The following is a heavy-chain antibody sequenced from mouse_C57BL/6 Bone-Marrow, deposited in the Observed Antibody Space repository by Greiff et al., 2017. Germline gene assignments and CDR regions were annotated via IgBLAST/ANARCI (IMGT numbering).Heavy chain of an antibody. CDR2: IWTGGGT. D-gene: IGHD2-4*01. V-gene: IGHV2-9-1*01. J-gene: IGHJ4*01. CDR1: GFSLTSYA. CDR3: ARTSRLRPYYYAMDY. Sequence: VKLVESGPGLVAPSQSLSITCTVSGFSLTSYAISWVRQPPGKGLEWLGVIWTGGGTNYNSALKSRLSISKDNSKSQVFLKMNSLQTDDTARYXCARTSRLRPYYYAMDYWGQGTSVTVSS.